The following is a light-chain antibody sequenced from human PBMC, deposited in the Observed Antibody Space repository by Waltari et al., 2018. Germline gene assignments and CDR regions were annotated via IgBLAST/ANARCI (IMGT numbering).Light chain of an antibody. CDR3: MQARQTPWT. CDR1: QSLLHGSGKTL. Sequence: DIVMTHYPLSLSVTPGERASSSCTSSQSLLHGSGKTLLDWYLQKPGQSPHLLIYLISNRAPGVPERVRGSLSGTDFTLKITRAEAEEVGVYFCMQARQTPWTFGQGTKVEIK. CDR2: LIS. J-gene: IGKJ1*01. V-gene: IGKV2-28*01.